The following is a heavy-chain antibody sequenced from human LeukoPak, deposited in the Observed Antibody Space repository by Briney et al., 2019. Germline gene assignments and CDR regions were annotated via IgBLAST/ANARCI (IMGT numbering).Heavy chain of an antibody. V-gene: IGHV1-18*01. J-gene: IGHJ4*02. CDR1: GYTFTSYG. Sequence: ASVKVSCKASGYTFTSYGISWVRQAPGQGLEWMGWISAYNGNTNYAQKLQGRVTMTTDTSTSTAYMELRSLRSDDTAVYYCARRERYCSSTSCYRTEDYWGQGTLVTVSS. CDR2: ISAYNGNT. CDR3: ARRERYCSSTSCYRTEDY. D-gene: IGHD2-2*02.